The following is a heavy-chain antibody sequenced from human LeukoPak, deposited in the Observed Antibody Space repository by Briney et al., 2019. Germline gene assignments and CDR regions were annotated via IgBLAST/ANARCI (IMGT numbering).Heavy chain of an antibody. CDR3: AKGPQLYSGYHPDY. CDR1: GFTFSGSA. CDR2: ITGSDDKT. Sequence: GGSLSLSCAASGFTFSGSAKTWVRQAPGKGLQWVSTITGSDDKTYYADSVKGRFTISRDFSKNMVHLQMNSLRVEDTAIYYCAKGPQLYSGYHPDYWGQGTLVTVSS. V-gene: IGHV3-23*01. D-gene: IGHD5-12*01. J-gene: IGHJ4*02.